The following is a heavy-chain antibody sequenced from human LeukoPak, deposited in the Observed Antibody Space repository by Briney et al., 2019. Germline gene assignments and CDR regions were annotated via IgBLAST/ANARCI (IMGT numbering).Heavy chain of an antibody. J-gene: IGHJ4*02. V-gene: IGHV3-21*01. CDR2: ISSSSSHT. D-gene: IGHD4-17*01. Sequence: GGSLRLSCAASGFIFSTYNMNWVRQAPGKGLEWISSISSSSSHTFYAHSVKGRFTISRDNAKNSLYLQMNSLRGEDTAVYYCARNDYGDYGPDYWGQGTQVSVSS. CDR3: ARNDYGDYGPDY. CDR1: GFIFSTYN.